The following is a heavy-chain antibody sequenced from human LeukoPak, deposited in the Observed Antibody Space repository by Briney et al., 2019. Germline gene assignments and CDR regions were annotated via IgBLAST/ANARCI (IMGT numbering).Heavy chain of an antibody. Sequence: SETLSLTCTGSGGSISSYYWSWLRQPAGKGLEWVGRIYTSGSTNYNPSRKGRVTMSVDTSKNQFSLKLSSVTAADTAVYYCARDHGHYGNHFDYWGQGTLVTVSS. V-gene: IGHV4-4*07. CDR3: ARDHGHYGNHFDY. CDR2: IYTSGST. CDR1: GGSISSYY. D-gene: IGHD4-11*01. J-gene: IGHJ4*02.